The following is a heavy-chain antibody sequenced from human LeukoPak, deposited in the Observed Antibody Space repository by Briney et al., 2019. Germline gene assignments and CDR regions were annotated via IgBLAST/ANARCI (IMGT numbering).Heavy chain of an antibody. D-gene: IGHD2-21*02. Sequence: GASVKVSCKASGYTFTGYYMHWVRQAPGQGLEWMGWINPNSGGTNYAQKFQGRVTMTRDTSISTAYMELSRLRSDDTAVYYCAREMVTPYYYGMDVWGQGTTVTVSS. CDR1: GYTFTGYY. CDR2: INPNSGGT. V-gene: IGHV1-2*02. J-gene: IGHJ6*02. CDR3: AREMVTPYYYGMDV.